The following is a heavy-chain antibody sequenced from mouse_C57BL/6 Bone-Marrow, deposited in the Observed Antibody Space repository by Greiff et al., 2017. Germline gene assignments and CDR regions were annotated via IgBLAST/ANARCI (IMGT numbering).Heavy chain of an antibody. D-gene: IGHD1-1*01. CDR3: ARSYYGSMPFAY. CDR1: GYAFSSYW. CDR2: IYPGDGDT. V-gene: IGHV1-80*01. J-gene: IGHJ3*01. Sequence: VQLQQSGAELVKPGASVKISCKASGYAFSSYWMNWVKQRPGKGLEWIGQIYPGDGDTNYNGKFKGKATLTADKSSSTAYMQLSSLTSEDSAVYFCARSYYGSMPFAYWGQGTLVTVSA.